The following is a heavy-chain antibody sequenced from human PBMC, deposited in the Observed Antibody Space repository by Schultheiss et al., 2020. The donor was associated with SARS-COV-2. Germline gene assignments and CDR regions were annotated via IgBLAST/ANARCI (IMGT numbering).Heavy chain of an antibody. CDR2: ISYDGSNK. CDR3: ARAKGYGSAFDI. CDR1: GFTFSSYA. J-gene: IGHJ3*02. Sequence: GESLKISCAASGFTFSSYAMHWVRQAPGKGLEWVAVISYDGSNKYYADSVKGRFTISRDNSKNTLYLQMNSLRAEDTAVYYCARAKGYGSAFDIWGQGTMVTVSS. V-gene: IGHV3-30*07. D-gene: IGHD3-10*01.